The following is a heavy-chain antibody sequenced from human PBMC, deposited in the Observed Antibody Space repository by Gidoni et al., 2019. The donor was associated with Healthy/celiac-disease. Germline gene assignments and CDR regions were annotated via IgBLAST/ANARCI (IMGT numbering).Heavy chain of an antibody. J-gene: IGHJ5*02. D-gene: IGHD6-13*01. V-gene: IGHV3-30*18. CDR1: GFTFSSYG. CDR2: ISYDGSNK. Sequence: QEQLVESGGGVVQPGRSVRLSCAASGFTFSSYGMHWVRQAPGKGREWVAVISYDGSNKYYADSVKGRFTISRDNSKNTLYLQMNSLRAEDTAVYYCAKDRSMGQQLPYWFDPWGQGTLVTVSS. CDR3: AKDRSMGQQLPYWFDP.